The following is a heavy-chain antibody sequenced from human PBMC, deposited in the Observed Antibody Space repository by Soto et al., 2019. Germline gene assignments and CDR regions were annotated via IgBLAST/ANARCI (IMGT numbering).Heavy chain of an antibody. CDR1: GCTFSSYA. CDR2: IIPIFGTA. J-gene: IGHJ6*02. CDR3: ARERDPYGMDV. Sequence: SVKVSCKASGCTFSSYAISWVRQAPGQGLEWMGGIIPIFGTANCAQKFQGRVTITADKSTSTAYMELSSLRSEDTAVYYCARERDPYGMDVWGQGTGVTVSS. V-gene: IGHV1-69*06.